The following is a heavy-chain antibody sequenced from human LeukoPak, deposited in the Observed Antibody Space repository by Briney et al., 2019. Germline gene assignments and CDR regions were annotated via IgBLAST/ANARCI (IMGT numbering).Heavy chain of an antibody. J-gene: IGHJ4*02. Sequence: SETLSLTCTVSGGSISSGGYYWSWIRQHPGKGLEWIGYIYYNGSTYYNPSLKSRVTISVDTSKNQFSLKLSSVTAADTAVYYCARVVVAATHYFDYWGQGTLVTVSS. CDR1: GGSISSGGYY. D-gene: IGHD2-15*01. CDR2: IYYNGST. V-gene: IGHV4-31*03. CDR3: ARVVVAATHYFDY.